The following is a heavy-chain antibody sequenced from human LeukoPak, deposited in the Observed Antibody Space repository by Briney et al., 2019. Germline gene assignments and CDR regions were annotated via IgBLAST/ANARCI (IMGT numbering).Heavy chain of an antibody. CDR2: ISSSGSTI. J-gene: IGHJ4*02. CDR3: AKEYSGYDYRTWFDY. CDR1: GFTFSDYY. D-gene: IGHD5-12*01. Sequence: GGSLRLSCAASGFTFSDYYMSWIRQAPGKGLEWVSYISSSGSTIYYADSVKGRFTISRDNSKNTLYLQMNSLRAEDTAVYYCAKEYSGYDYRTWFDYWGQGTLVTVSS. V-gene: IGHV3-11*01.